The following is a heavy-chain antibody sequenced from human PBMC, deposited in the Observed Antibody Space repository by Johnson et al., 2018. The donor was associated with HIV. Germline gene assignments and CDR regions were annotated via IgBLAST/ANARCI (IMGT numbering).Heavy chain of an antibody. Sequence: VHLVESGGGVVQPGRSLRLSCAASGFTFSSYAMHWVRQAPGKGLEWVAVISYDGSNKYYADSVKGRFTISRDNAKNSLYLQMNSLRAEDTALYYCALERGGDSAFDFWGQGTMVTVSS. CDR2: ISYDGSNK. V-gene: IGHV3-30-3*01. J-gene: IGHJ3*01. CDR1: GFTFSSYA. D-gene: IGHD3-16*01. CDR3: ALERGGDSAFDF.